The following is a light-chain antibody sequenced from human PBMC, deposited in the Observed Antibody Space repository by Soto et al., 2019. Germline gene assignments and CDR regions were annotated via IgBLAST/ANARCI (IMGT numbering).Light chain of an antibody. CDR2: DAS. V-gene: IGKV1-13*02. CDR1: QGIGSY. Sequence: AIQLTQSPSSLSASVGDRVTITCRASQGIGSYLAWYQQKPGNAPKLLIYDASNLESGVPSRFSGSGSGTEFTLTISSLQPEDVAAYYCQKYNSAPLTFGGGTKVDIK. J-gene: IGKJ4*01. CDR3: QKYNSAPLT.